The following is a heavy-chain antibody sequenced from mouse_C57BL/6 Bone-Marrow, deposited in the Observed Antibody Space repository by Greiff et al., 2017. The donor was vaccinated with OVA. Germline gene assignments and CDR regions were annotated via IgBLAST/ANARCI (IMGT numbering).Heavy chain of an antibody. CDR1: GFTFSDYG. V-gene: IGHV5-17*01. D-gene: IGHD1-1*01. Sequence: EVKLVESGGGLVKPGGSLKLSCAASGFTFSDYGMHWVRQAPGKGLEWVAYISSGSSTIYYADTVKGRFTISRDNAKNTLFLQMTSLRSEDTAMYYCAREYYGTADYWGKGTTLTVSS. CDR3: AREYYGTADY. CDR2: ISSGSSTI. J-gene: IGHJ2*01.